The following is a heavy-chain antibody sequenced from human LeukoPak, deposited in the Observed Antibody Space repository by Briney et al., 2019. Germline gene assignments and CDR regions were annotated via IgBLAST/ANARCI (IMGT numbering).Heavy chain of an antibody. V-gene: IGHV3-23*01. CDR3: AKDLYYYDSSGYPDAFDI. CDR1: GFTFSSYG. Sequence: GGSLRLSCAASGFTFSSYGMSWVRQAPGKGLEWVSAISGSGGSTYYADSVKGRFTISRDNSKNTLYLQMNSLRAEDTAVYYCAKDLYYYDSSGYPDAFDIWGQGTMVTVSS. CDR2: ISGSGGST. D-gene: IGHD3-22*01. J-gene: IGHJ3*02.